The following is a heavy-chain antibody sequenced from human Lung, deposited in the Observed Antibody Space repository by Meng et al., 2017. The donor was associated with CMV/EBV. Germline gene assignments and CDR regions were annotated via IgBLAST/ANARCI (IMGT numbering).Heavy chain of an antibody. CDR2: IKSKTDGGTT. Sequence: GESXKISCAASGFTFSNAWMSWVRQAPGKGLEWVGRIKSKTDGGTTDYAAPVKGRFTISRDDSKNTLYLQMNSLKTEDTAVYYCTTDEYCSSTSCYPPFNYWGQGTLVTVSS. J-gene: IGHJ4*02. CDR1: GFTFSNAW. CDR3: TTDEYCSSTSCYPPFNY. D-gene: IGHD2-2*01. V-gene: IGHV3-15*01.